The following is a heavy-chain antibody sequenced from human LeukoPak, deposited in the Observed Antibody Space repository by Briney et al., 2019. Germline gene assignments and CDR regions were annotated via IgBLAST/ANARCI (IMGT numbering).Heavy chain of an antibody. Sequence: GGSLRLSCAASGFTFSSYEMNWVRQAPGKGLEWVSYISSSGSTIYYADSVKGRFTISRDNAKNSLYLQMNSLRAEDTAVYYCARGGAYYYYMDVWGKGTTVTVSS. V-gene: IGHV3-48*03. CDR1: GFTFSSYE. D-gene: IGHD4/OR15-4a*01. CDR3: ARGGAYYYYMDV. CDR2: ISSSGSTI. J-gene: IGHJ6*03.